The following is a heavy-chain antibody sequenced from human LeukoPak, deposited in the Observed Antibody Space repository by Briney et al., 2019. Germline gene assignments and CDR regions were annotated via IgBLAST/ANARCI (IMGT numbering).Heavy chain of an antibody. Sequence: GESLKISCKGSGYSFSTYWIGWVRQMPGKGLEWMGIIYPDDSDTKYSPSFQGQVTISADKSINTAYLQWSSLKASDTAIYYCARAGYTDGWYTNKDNWFDPWGQGTLATVSS. CDR1: GYSFSTYW. D-gene: IGHD6-19*01. CDR3: ARAGYTDGWYTNKDNWFDP. CDR2: IYPDDSDT. J-gene: IGHJ5*02. V-gene: IGHV5-51*01.